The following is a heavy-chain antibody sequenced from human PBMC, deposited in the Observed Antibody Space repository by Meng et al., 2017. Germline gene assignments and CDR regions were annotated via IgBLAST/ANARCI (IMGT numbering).Heavy chain of an antibody. J-gene: IGHJ4*02. Sequence: LMPWCSGLVKLSGPGFLNCDFYVGSFSGEYWGWIRQPPGTGLEWIGKIKHSGSTNYNPSLKSRVTISVDTSKNQFSLKLSSVTAADTAVYYCARSRDIVATIERLEYYFDYWGQGTLVTVSS. CDR3: ARSRDIVATIERLEYYFDY. V-gene: IGHV4-34*01. D-gene: IGHD5-12*01. CDR2: IKHSGST. CDR1: VGSFSGEY.